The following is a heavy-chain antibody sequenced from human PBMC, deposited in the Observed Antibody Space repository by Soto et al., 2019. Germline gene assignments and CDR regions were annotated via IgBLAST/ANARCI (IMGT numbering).Heavy chain of an antibody. V-gene: IGHV2-5*01. Sequence: QITLKESAPTLVKPPETLTLTCAFSGFSLNSDEVGVGWIRQPPGKALECLALLYGNGDTRFSPSLKSRLTITKDTSANLVVLSLANVDPVDTATYYCAHTGHLVDAFDFWGQGTLVTVSS. CDR2: LYGNGDT. D-gene: IGHD1-1*01. CDR1: GFSLNSDEVG. J-gene: IGHJ3*01. CDR3: AHTGHLVDAFDF.